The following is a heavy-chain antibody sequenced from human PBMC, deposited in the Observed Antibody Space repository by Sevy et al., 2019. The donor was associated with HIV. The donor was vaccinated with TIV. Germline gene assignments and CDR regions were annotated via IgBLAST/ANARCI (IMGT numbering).Heavy chain of an antibody. CDR2: IRYDGSNK. CDR1: GFTFSHYG. V-gene: IGHV3-30*02. J-gene: IGHJ4*02. D-gene: IGHD1-26*01. CDR3: AKGPIYSGSYYFDY. Sequence: GGSLRLSCVASGFTFSHYGMHWVRQAPGKGLEWVAFIRYDGSNKYYADSVKGRFTISRDNSKNTLYLQMNSLRAEDTAVYYCAKGPIYSGSYYFDYWGQGTLVTVSS.